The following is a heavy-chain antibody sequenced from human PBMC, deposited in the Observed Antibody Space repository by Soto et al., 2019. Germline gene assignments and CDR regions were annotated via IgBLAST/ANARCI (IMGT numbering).Heavy chain of an antibody. CDR1: GGSISSYY. Sequence: ETLSLTCTVSGGSISSYYWSWIRQPPGKGLEWIGYIYYSGSTNYNPSLKSRVTISVDTSKNQFSLKLSSVTAADTAVYYCARALDIVAHGMDVWGQGTTVTVSS. J-gene: IGHJ6*02. CDR3: ARALDIVAHGMDV. CDR2: IYYSGST. V-gene: IGHV4-59*01. D-gene: IGHD2-15*01.